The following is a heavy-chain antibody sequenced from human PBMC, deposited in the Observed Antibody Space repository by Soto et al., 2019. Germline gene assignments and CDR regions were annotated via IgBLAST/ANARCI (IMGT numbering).Heavy chain of an antibody. CDR1: GDTFTSYY. D-gene: IGHD5-18*01. Sequence: GASVKVYCKGSGDTFTSYYMHWVRQAPGQGLEWVGIINPSGGSTSYAPNFQGRVTMTRDTSTSTVYMELSSLRSEDTAVYYCARERGYSYGGIYYYYGMDVWGQGTTVTVSS. CDR3: ARERGYSYGGIYYYYGMDV. J-gene: IGHJ6*02. CDR2: INPSGGST. V-gene: IGHV1-46*01.